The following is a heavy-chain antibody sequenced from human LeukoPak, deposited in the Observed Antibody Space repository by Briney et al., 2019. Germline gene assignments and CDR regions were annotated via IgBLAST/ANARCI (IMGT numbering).Heavy chain of an antibody. Sequence: PGGSLRLSCAASGFTFSSYGMHWVRQAPGKGLDLVAVISYDVSNKYYADSVKGRFTISRDNSKNTLYLQMNSLRAEDTAVYYCAKVISSSWYNLGYGMDVWGQGTTVTVSS. CDR1: GFTFSSYG. D-gene: IGHD6-13*01. CDR3: AKVISSSWYNLGYGMDV. J-gene: IGHJ6*02. V-gene: IGHV3-30*18. CDR2: ISYDVSNK.